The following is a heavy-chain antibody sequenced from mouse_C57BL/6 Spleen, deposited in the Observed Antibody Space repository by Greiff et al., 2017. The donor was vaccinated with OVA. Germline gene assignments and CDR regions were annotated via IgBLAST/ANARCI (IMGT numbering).Heavy chain of an antibody. J-gene: IGHJ2*01. D-gene: IGHD2-3*01. Sequence: EVMLVESGGGLVKPGGSLKLSCAASGFTFSDYGMHWVRQAPETGLEWVSYISSGSSTIYYADTVKGRFTISSDNPKNTLFLQMTSLRSEDTAVYYCAGGGAYDGSPDLDYWGQGTTLTVSS. CDR1: GFTFSDYG. CDR2: ISSGSSTI. V-gene: IGHV5-17*01. CDR3: AGGGAYDGSPDLDY.